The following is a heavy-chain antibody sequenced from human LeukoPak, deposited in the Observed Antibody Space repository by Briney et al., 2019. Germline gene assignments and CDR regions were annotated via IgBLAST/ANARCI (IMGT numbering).Heavy chain of an antibody. CDR1: GGSFSGYY. J-gene: IGHJ3*02. CDR2: INHSGST. D-gene: IGHD2-2*01. V-gene: IGHV4-34*01. Sequence: RASETLSLTYAVYGGSFSGYYWSWIRQPPGKGLEWIGEINHSGSTNYNPSLKSRVTISVDTSKNQFSLKLSSVTAADTAVYYCARGLVVVPAAMSGGNAFDIWGQGTMVTVSS. CDR3: ARGLVVVPAAMSGGNAFDI.